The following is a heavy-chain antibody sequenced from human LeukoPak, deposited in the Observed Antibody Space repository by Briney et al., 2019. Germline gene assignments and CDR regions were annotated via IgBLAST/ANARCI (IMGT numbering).Heavy chain of an antibody. CDR2: INPNSGGT. D-gene: IGHD2-21*01. Sequence: GASVTVSCKTSGYSFTDYYMHWVRQAPGQGLEWMGRINPNSGGTSSAQTFQGRVTMTRDTSITTVYMEVSWLTSDDTAIYYCARADRLHGGPYLIGPWGQGTLVTVSS. CDR1: GYSFTDYY. CDR3: ARADRLHGGPYLIGP. V-gene: IGHV1-2*06. J-gene: IGHJ5*02.